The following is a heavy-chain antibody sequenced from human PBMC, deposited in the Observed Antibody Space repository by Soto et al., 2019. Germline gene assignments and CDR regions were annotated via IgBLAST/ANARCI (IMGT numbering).Heavy chain of an antibody. D-gene: IGHD1-1*01. J-gene: IGHJ4*02. Sequence: PTLVNPTQTLTLTCTFSGFSLTSNEMRVTWIRQPPGKALEWLARIDWDDEKFYSSSLRTRLTISKDSSKNQVVLTMTDMDPVDTATYYCARTTNTGTDYWGQGTLVTVSS. CDR1: GFSLTSNEMR. CDR3: ARTTNTGTDY. CDR2: IDWDDEK. V-gene: IGHV2-70*04.